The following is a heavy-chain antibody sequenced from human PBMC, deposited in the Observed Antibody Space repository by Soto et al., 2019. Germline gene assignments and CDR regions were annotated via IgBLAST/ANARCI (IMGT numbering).Heavy chain of an antibody. CDR2: IWYDGSNK. CDR1: GFTFSSYA. V-gene: IGHV3-33*08. J-gene: IGHJ6*03. CDR3: ARARVTMVRGVIRKDYYYYMDV. Sequence: GGSLRLSCAASGFTFSSYAMSWVRQAPGKGLEWVAVIWYDGSNKYYADSVKGRFTISRDNSKNTLYLQMNSLRAEDTAVYYCARARVTMVRGVIRKDYYYYMDVWGKGTTVTVSS. D-gene: IGHD3-10*01.